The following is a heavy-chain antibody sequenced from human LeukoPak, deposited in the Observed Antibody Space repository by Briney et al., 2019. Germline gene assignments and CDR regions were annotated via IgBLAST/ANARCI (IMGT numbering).Heavy chain of an antibody. CDR1: GFTFSSYA. CDR2: ISYDGSNK. V-gene: IGHV3-30-3*01. J-gene: IGHJ4*02. D-gene: IGHD3-10*01. CDR3: ARAKDYYGSGSYLGY. Sequence: GRSLRLSCAASGFTFSSYAMHWVRQAPGKGLEWVAVISYDGSNKYYADSVEGRFTISRDNSKNTLYLQMNSLRAEDTAVYYCARAKDYYGSGSYLGYWGQGTLVTVSS.